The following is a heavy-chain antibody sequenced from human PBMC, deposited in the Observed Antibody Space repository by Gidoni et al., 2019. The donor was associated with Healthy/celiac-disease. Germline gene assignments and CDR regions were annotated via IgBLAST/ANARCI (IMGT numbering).Heavy chain of an antibody. Sequence: EVQLVESGGGLVQPGRSLRLSFAASGFTFDDYAMHWVRQAPGKGLAWVSGISWNSGSIGYADSVKGRFTISRDNAKNSLYLQMNSLRAEDTALYYCVKGWGELSPVLRDVWGQGTTVTVSS. CDR2: ISWNSGSI. V-gene: IGHV3-9*01. CDR3: VKGWGELSPVLRDV. J-gene: IGHJ6*02. CDR1: GFTFDDYA. D-gene: IGHD3-16*01.